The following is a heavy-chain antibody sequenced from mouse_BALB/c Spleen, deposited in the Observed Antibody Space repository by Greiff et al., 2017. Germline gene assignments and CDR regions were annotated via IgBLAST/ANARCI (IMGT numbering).Heavy chain of an antibody. CDR2: IWAGGST. J-gene: IGHJ3*01. V-gene: IGHV2-9*02. CDR1: GFSLTSYG. Sequence: QVQLQQSGPGLVAPSQSLSITCTVSGFSLTSYGVHWVRQPPGKGLEWLGVIWAGGSTNYNSALMSRLSISKDNSKSQVFLKMNSLQTDDTAMYYCARVIYYDYAWFAYWGQGTLVTVSA. D-gene: IGHD2-4*01. CDR3: ARVIYYDYAWFAY.